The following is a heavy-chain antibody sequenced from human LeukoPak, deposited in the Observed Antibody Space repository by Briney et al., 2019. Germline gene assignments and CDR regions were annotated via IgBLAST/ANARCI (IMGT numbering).Heavy chain of an antibody. CDR3: ARGGNSRIVGAVFDY. Sequence: GGSLRLSCAASGFTFSSYSMNWVRQAPGKGLEWVANIKQDGSEKYYVDSVKGRFTISRDNAKNSLYLQMNSLRAEDTAVYYCARGGNSRIVGAVFDYWGQGTLVTVSS. D-gene: IGHD1-26*01. CDR1: GFTFSSYS. J-gene: IGHJ4*02. V-gene: IGHV3-7*01. CDR2: IKQDGSEK.